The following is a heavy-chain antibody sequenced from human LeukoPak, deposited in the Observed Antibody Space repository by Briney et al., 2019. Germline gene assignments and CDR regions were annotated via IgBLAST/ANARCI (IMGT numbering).Heavy chain of an antibody. D-gene: IGHD2-2*01. J-gene: IGHJ5*02. CDR1: GYRFTSFW. CDR3: ASTNCSSTSCYLGWFDP. V-gene: IGHV5-10-1*01. Sequence: GESLKISCKGSGYRFTSFWISWVRQLPGKGLEWMGRIDPSDSYTNYSPSFQGHVTISADKSISTAYLQWSSLKASDTAMYYCASTNCSSTSCYLGWFDPRGQGTLVTVSS. CDR2: IDPSDSYT.